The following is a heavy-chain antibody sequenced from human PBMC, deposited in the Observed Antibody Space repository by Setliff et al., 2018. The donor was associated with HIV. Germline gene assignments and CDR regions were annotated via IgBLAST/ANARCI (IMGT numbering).Heavy chain of an antibody. J-gene: IGHJ4*02. CDR1: GYSISSGYF. D-gene: IGHD5-18*01. CDR2: LYHSGTN. Sequence: SETLSLTCAVSGYSISSGYFWGWIRQPPGKGLEWIGSLYHSGTNFYNPSLKSRVTISLDTSTNRFSLKLNSVTAADTAICYCARQVGSQYSYWAYYFDSWGQGALVTVSS. CDR3: ARQVGSQYSYWAYYFDS. V-gene: IGHV4-38-2*01.